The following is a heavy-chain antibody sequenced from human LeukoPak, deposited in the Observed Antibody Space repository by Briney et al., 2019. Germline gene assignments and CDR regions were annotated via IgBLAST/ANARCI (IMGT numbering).Heavy chain of an antibody. CDR2: ISGSGGST. Sequence: GGSLRLSCAASGFTFSSYAMSWVRQAPGKGLEWVSAISGSGGSTYYADSVKGRFTISRDNSKNTLYLQMNSLRAEDTAVYYCAKGDTMIVVVTLFDYWGQETLVTVSS. CDR3: AKGDTMIVVVTLFDY. V-gene: IGHV3-23*01. J-gene: IGHJ4*02. D-gene: IGHD3-22*01. CDR1: GFTFSSYA.